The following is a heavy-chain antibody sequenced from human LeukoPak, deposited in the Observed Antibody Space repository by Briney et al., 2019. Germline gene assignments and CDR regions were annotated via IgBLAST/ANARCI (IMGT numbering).Heavy chain of an antibody. D-gene: IGHD6-13*01. J-gene: IGHJ3*02. CDR3: ARRSSSSWSAFDI. Sequence: SETLPLTCTVSGGSISSSTSSYYCGWIRQPPGKGLEWIGGTYHSGTTYYNPSLKSRVTISVDTSKNQFSLKLSSVTAADTAVYYCARRSSSSWSAFDIWGQGTMVTVSS. CDR1: GGSISSSTSSYY. CDR2: TYHSGTT. V-gene: IGHV4-39*01.